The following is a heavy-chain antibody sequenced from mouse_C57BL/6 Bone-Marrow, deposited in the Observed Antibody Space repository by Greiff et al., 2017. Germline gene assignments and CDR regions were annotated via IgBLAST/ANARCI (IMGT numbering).Heavy chain of an antibody. CDR3: ARGDYEHYAMDY. CDR1: GFTFSDYG. Sequence: EVMLVESGGGLVKPGGSLTLSCAASGFTFSDYGMHWVRQAPEKGLEWVAYISSGSRTIYYAATVKGRFTNSRDNAKNTLFLQMTSLRSEDTAMYYCARGDYEHYAMDYWGQGTSVTVSS. CDR2: ISSGSRTI. V-gene: IGHV5-17*01. D-gene: IGHD2-4*01. J-gene: IGHJ4*01.